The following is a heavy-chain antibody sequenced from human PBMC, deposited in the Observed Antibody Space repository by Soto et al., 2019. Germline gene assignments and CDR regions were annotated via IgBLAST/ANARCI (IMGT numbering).Heavy chain of an antibody. CDR3: ARTDRDFYGLDV. J-gene: IGHJ6*02. Sequence: EVQLVESGGGLVQPGGSLSFPCKASGFTFRNKDWHWVRQGTGKGLEWVSGISAAGDPDYADSVEGRFTISRENAQNSFFLQMNSLRVGDTAVYYCARTDRDFYGLDVWGQGTTVIVSS. V-gene: IGHV3-13*05. CDR2: ISAAGDP. CDR1: GFTFRNKD.